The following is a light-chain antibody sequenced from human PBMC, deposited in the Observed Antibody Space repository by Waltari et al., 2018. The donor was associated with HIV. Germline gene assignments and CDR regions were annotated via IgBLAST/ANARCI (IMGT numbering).Light chain of an antibody. V-gene: IGLV2-11*01. J-gene: IGLJ3*02. CDR2: DVS. CDR3: CSYAGSYTRV. CDR1: SRAVGAYNY. Sequence: QSALTQPRSVSGSPGQSVTISCTGTSRAVGAYNYVSWYHQHPGKAPKVIISDVSKRPSGVPDRFSGSKSGNTASLTISGLQAEDEADYYCCSYAGSYTRVFGGGTKLTVL.